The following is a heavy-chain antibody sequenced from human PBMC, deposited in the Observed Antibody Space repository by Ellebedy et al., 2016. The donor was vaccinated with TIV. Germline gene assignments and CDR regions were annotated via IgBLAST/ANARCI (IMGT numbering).Heavy chain of an antibody. D-gene: IGHD6-19*01. V-gene: IGHV1-24*01. CDR3: ARVKAVAKWFDP. CDR2: FDPEDGET. CDR1: GYTFTGYY. J-gene: IGHJ5*02. Sequence: ASVKVSCXASGYTFTGYYMHWVRQAPGKGLEWMGGFDPEDGETIYAQKFQGRVTMTEDTSTDTAYMELSSLRSEDTAVYYCARVKAVAKWFDPWGQGTLVTVSS.